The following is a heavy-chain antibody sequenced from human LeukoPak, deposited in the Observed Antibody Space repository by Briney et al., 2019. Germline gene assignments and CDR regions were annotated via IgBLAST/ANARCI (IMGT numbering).Heavy chain of an antibody. Sequence: PGGSLRLSCAASGFTFSSYAMSWVRQAPGKGLGWVSAISGSGGSTYYADSVKGRFTISRDNSKNTLYLQMNSLRAEDTAVYYCAKGPKGGSCYGWFDPWGQGTLVTVSS. V-gene: IGHV3-23*01. D-gene: IGHD2-15*01. CDR2: ISGSGGST. CDR1: GFTFSSYA. CDR3: AKGPKGGSCYGWFDP. J-gene: IGHJ5*02.